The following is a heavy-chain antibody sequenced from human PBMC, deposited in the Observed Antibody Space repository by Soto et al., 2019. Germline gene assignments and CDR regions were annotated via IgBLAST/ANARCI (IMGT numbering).Heavy chain of an antibody. Sequence: QVQLQESGPGLVKSSQTLSLTCTVSGGSISSDGNYWSWIRQHPGKGLEWIGYIYYSGSNYYNPSLKSRVTISVDTSKNQFSLKLNSVTAADTAVYYCARARMVRGIIYYYGMDVWGQGTTVTVSS. CDR3: ARARMVRGIIYYYGMDV. J-gene: IGHJ6*02. CDR2: IYYSGSN. V-gene: IGHV4-31*03. CDR1: GGSISSDGNY. D-gene: IGHD3-10*01.